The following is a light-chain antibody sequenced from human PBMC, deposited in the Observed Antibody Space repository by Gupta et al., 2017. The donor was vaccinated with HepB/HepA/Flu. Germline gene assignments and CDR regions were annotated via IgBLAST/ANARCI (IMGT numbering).Light chain of an antibody. J-gene: IGLJ3*02. CDR1: TGAVTSGSY. V-gene: IGLV7-43*01. CDR3: LHPDSGASCG. Sequence: QTVVTPQPSLTVSPAGTVTLTCASSTGAVTSGSYPNWLQQTPSQKTRLLIYSTSSRYALPAARFAGTARGGTAALTPSGEQEEDEAEYYCLHPDSGASCGFGGGTKMTVL. CDR2: STS.